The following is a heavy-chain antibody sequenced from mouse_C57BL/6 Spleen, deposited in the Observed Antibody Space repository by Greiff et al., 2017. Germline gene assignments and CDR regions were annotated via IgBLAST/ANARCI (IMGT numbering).Heavy chain of an antibody. J-gene: IGHJ4*01. CDR2: IRNKANGYTT. D-gene: IGHD2-4*01. Sequence: EVQRVESGGGLVQPGGSLSLSCAASGFTFTDYYMSWVRQPPGKALEWLGFIRNKANGYTTEYSASVKGRFTISRDNSQSILYLQMHALRAEDSATDYCARSEDYDGYAMDYWGQGTSVTVSS. V-gene: IGHV7-3*01. CDR3: ARSEDYDGYAMDY. CDR1: GFTFTDYY.